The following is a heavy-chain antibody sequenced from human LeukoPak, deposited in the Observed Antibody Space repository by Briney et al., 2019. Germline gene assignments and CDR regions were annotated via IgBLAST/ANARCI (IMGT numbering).Heavy chain of an antibody. CDR1: GYTLSTYA. CDR2: INTNTGNP. D-gene: IGHD6-13*01. V-gene: IGHV7-4-1*02. Sequence: ASVKVSCKAPGYTLSTYAMNWVRQAPGQGLEWMGWINTNTGNPSYAQGFTGRFVFSLDTSVSTAYLQINNLKAEDTAIYYCARDPGAAAALSGTFDFWGQGTLVTVSS. CDR3: ARDPGAAAALSGTFDF. J-gene: IGHJ4*02.